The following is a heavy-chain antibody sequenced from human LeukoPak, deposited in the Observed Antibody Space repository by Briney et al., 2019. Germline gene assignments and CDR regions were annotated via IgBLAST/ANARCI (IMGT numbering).Heavy chain of an antibody. CDR3: ARHRRADFRPGGPIDY. Sequence: SETLSLTCTVSGGSISSSSYYWGWIRQPPGKGLEWIASIYYTGSIYYNPSLKSRVTISVDTSKNQFSLNVNSVTAADTAVYYCARHRRADFRPGGPIDYWGQGTLVTVSS. CDR2: IYYTGSI. D-gene: IGHD3-3*01. V-gene: IGHV4-39*01. J-gene: IGHJ4*02. CDR1: GGSISSSSYY.